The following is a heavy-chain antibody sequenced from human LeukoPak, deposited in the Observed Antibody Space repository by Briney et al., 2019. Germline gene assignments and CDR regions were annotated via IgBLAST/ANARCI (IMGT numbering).Heavy chain of an antibody. CDR1: RGSISSYY. CDR2: IYYSGGT. D-gene: IGHD6-13*01. J-gene: IGHJ5*02. Sequence: PSETLSLTCTVSRGSISSYYWSWIRQPPGKGLEWIGYIYYSGGTNYNPSLKSRVTISVDTSKNQFSLKLSSVTAADTAVYYCARHERLAAANWFDPWGQGTLVTVSS. CDR3: ARHERLAAANWFDP. V-gene: IGHV4-59*08.